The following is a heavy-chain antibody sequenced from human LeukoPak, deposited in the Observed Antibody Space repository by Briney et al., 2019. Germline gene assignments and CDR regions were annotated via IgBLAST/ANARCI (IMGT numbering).Heavy chain of an antibody. Sequence: SETLSLICTVSGGSISSGSYYWSWIRQPAGKGLEWIGRIYTSGSTNYNPSLKSRVTISVDTSKNQFSLKLSSVTAADTAVYYCVRARGGPKAAFDIWGQGTMVTVS. V-gene: IGHV4-61*02. CDR3: VRARGGPKAAFDI. CDR1: GGSISSGSYY. CDR2: IYTSGST. J-gene: IGHJ3*02.